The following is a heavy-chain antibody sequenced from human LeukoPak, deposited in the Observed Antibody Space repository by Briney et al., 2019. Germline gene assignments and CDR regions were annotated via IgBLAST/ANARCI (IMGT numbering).Heavy chain of an antibody. CDR1: GYSFTNYA. V-gene: IGHV1-18*01. J-gene: IGHJ6*03. Sequence: GASVKVSCKASGYSFTNYAVSWVRQAPGQGLEWMGWISAYNGNTNYAQKLQGRVTMTTDTSTSTAYMELRSLRSDDTAVYYCARARRHSYSSGYIGEYYYYYMDVWGKGTTVTVSS. CDR3: ARARRHSYSSGYIGEYYYYYMDV. CDR2: ISAYNGNT. D-gene: IGHD6-19*01.